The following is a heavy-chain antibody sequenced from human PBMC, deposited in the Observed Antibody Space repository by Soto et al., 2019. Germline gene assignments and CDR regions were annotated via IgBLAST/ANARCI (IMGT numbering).Heavy chain of an antibody. CDR1: GFTFSSYG. CDR2: ISYDGSNK. D-gene: IGHD3-10*01. J-gene: IGHJ4*02. CDR3: AKASRQWFGELLSHFDY. V-gene: IGHV3-30*18. Sequence: GGSLRLSCAASGFTFSSYGMHWFRQAPGKGLEWVAVISYDGSNKYYADSVKGRFTISRDNSKNTLYLQMNSLRAEDTAVYYCAKASRQWFGELLSHFDYWGQGTLVTVSS.